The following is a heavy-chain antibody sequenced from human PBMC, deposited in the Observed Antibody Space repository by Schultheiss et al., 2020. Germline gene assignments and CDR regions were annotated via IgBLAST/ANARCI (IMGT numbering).Heavy chain of an antibody. CDR2: ISSSGSTI. D-gene: IGHD6-13*01. Sequence: GGSLRLSCAASGFTFSSYAMTWVRQAPGKGLEWVSYISSSGSTIYYADSVKSRFTISRDNAKNSLYLQMNSLRAEDTAIYYCAVCIASAGTLDYWGQGTPVTVSS. V-gene: IGHV3-48*04. J-gene: IGHJ4*02. CDR3: AVCIASAGTLDY. CDR1: GFTFSSYA.